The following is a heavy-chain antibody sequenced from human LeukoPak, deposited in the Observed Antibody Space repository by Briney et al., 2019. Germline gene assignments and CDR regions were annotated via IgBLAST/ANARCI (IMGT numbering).Heavy chain of an antibody. V-gene: IGHV3-53*01. CDR3: ARGIDY. Sequence: GGSLRLSCAASGFSFRTYSMNWVRQAPGKELEWVSVIYTGGGRYYADSVRGRFTISRDTSKNMVFLQMNSLRVEDTAVYYCARGIDYWGRGTLVTVSS. CDR1: GFSFRTYS. J-gene: IGHJ4*02. CDR2: IYTGGGR.